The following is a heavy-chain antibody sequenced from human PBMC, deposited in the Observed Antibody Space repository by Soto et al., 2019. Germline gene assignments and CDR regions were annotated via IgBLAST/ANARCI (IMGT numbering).Heavy chain of an antibody. CDR1: GFTFDDYA. CDR2: ISWNSGSI. J-gene: IGHJ6*02. V-gene: IGHV3-9*01. CDR3: AKDIRRYDILTGCRPPPYYYYYCTDV. Sequence: GGSLRLSCAASGFTFDDYAMHWVRQAPGKGLEWVSGISWNSGSIGYADSVKGRFTISRDNAKNSLYLQMNSLRAEDTALYYCAKDIRRYDILTGCRPPPYYYYYCTDVCRQGTTVTVFS. D-gene: IGHD3-9*01.